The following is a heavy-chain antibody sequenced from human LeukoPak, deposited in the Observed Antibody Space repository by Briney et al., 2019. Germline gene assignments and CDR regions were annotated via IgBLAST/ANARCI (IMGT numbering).Heavy chain of an antibody. V-gene: IGHV3-73*01. CDR2: IRSKNNNYAT. Sequence: PGGSLRLSCAGSGFTCRGSDMHWLRTASGKGLEWVGHIRSKNNNYATAYAAWLTVRLTISMGDAKNMANLHLNGLKTEDNCLFYCVTFNWNYTSRSFDYWGQGTLVTVSS. CDR3: VTFNWNYTSRSFDY. D-gene: IGHD1-7*01. CDR1: GFTCRGSD. J-gene: IGHJ4*02.